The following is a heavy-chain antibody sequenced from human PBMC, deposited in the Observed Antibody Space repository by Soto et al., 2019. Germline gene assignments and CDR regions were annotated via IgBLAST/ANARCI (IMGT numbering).Heavy chain of an antibody. V-gene: IGHV1-69*02. CDR2: INPILSMS. CDR3: ASRYGSGYRAFDY. CDR1: GDTFTFYS. D-gene: IGHD3-10*01. J-gene: IGHJ4*02. Sequence: QVQLVQSGAEVKKPGSSVRVSCKASGDTFTFYSINWVRQAPGLGLEWMGRINPILSMSNYAQRFQGGVTMTADKSRSTAYRELGSLRSEDPAMYYCASRYGSGYRAFDYWGQGALVTVSS.